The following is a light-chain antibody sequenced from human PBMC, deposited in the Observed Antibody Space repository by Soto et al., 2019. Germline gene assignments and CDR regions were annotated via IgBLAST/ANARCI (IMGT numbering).Light chain of an antibody. J-gene: IGLJ1*01. V-gene: IGLV1-51*02. CDR1: SSNIGNNY. CDR2: ENN. Sequence: QSVLTQPPSVSAAPGQKVTISCSGSSSNIGNNYVSWYQQLPGTAPKLLIYENNKRPSGIPDRFSGSKSGTSATLGITGLQTGDEADYYCGTWDSSLSARGVFGTGTKSPS. CDR3: GTWDSSLSARGV.